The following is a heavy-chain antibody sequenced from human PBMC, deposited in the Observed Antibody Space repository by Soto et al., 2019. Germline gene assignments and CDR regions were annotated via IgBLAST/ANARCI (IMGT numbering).Heavy chain of an antibody. CDR1: GFTFSSYA. V-gene: IGHV3-23*01. CDR2: ISGSGGST. CDR3: AKRGVGSSWRYNWFDP. Sequence: EVQLLESGGGLVQPGGSLRLSCAASGFTFSSYAMSWVRQAPGKGLEWGSAISGSGGSTYYADSVKGRFTISRDNSKNTLYLQMNSLRAEDTAVYYCAKRGVGSSWRYNWFDPWGQGTLVTVSS. J-gene: IGHJ5*02. D-gene: IGHD6-13*01.